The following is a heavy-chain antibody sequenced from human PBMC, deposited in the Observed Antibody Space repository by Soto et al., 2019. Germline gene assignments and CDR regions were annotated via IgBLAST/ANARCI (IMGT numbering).Heavy chain of an antibody. CDR3: ASSSPFHY. CDR2: IYYSGNT. J-gene: IGHJ4*02. D-gene: IGHD6-6*01. Sequence: SKTLSLTCSVSSASLSSSTYYWSWIRQPPGRGPEWIGSIYYSGNTYYKPSLKSRVSISIDTSRNQFSLKLTSVTAADTGVYYCASSSPFHYWGPGILVTVSS. V-gene: IGHV4-39*01. CDR1: SASLSSSTYY.